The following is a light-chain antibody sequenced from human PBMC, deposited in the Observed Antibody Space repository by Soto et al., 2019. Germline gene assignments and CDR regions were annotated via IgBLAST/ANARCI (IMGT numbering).Light chain of an antibody. V-gene: IGKV3-20*01. CDR1: QSVSSSY. CDR2: GVS. CDR3: QQYDSSPRT. J-gene: IGKJ1*01. Sequence: EVVLAQSPGTLSLSPGERATLSCRASQSVSSSYFAWYQQKPGQAPRLLVYGVSSRATDVPDRFSGSGSGTDFTLTINRLEPEDFAVYYCQQYDSSPRTFGQGTKVDNK.